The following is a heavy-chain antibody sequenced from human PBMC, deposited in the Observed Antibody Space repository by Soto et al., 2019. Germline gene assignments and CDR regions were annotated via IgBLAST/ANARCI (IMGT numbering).Heavy chain of an antibody. J-gene: IGHJ4*02. CDR3: AKGGARPDD. Sequence: EVQLLESGGGLVQPGGSLRLSCAASGFTFSSYVMSWVRQAPGKGLELVSAISISGGTTYYADSVKGRFTISRDNSKNTLYLQRNSLRVEDTAIYYCAKGGARPDDWGQGTLVTVSS. D-gene: IGHD3-16*01. CDR1: GFTFSSYV. V-gene: IGHV3-23*01. CDR2: ISISGGTT.